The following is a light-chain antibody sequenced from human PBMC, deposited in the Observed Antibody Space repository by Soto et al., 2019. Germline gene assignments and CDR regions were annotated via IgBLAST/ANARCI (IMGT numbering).Light chain of an antibody. Sequence: DIVMTQTPLSLPVTLAQPDSISCRSRQSLVHSDAHTNVRWFQQRPGQPPRLLISRISNRFSGVQDRFSGSGAGTDFTLRISRVEAEDVGVDYGMQVTQFPYTFGQGTKLEIK. CDR3: MQVTQFPYT. CDR2: RIS. CDR1: QSLVHSDAHTN. J-gene: IGKJ2*01. V-gene: IGKV2-24*01.